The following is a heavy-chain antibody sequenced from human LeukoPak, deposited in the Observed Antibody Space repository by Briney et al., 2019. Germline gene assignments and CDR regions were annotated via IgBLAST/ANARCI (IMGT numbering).Heavy chain of an antibody. CDR1: GGSISSYY. CDR3: AREPRSYSSSSGRFDP. Sequence: SETLSLTCTVSGGSISSYYWSWIRQPPGKGLEWIGYIYYSGSTNYNPSLKSRVTISVDTSKNQFSLKLSSVTAADTAVYYCAREPRSYSSSSGRFDPWGQGTLVTVS. V-gene: IGHV4-59*01. J-gene: IGHJ5*02. CDR2: IYYSGST. D-gene: IGHD6-13*01.